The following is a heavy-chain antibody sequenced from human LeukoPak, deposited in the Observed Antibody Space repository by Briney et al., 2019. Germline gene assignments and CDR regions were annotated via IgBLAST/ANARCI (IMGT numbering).Heavy chain of an antibody. CDR2: INPNSGDT. D-gene: IGHD5-18*01. CDR1: GYTYSGYY. CDR3: ARGPFRNVDIAMVASRFDP. V-gene: IGHV1-2*02. J-gene: IGHJ5*02. Sequence: ASVKVSCKDTGYTYSGYYLLWVRQAPGQGLEWMGWINPNSGDTNYSQKFQGRVTMTKDTSITTAYMELSNLRSDDTALYYCARGPFRNVDIAMVASRFDPWGQGTLVTVSS.